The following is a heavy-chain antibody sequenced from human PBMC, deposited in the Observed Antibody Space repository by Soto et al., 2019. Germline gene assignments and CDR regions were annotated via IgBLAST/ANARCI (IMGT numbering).Heavy chain of an antibody. CDR3: ARHSGAGWYYYYGMDV. V-gene: IGHV4-39*01. J-gene: IGHJ6*02. D-gene: IGHD6-19*01. Sequence: SETLSLTCTVSGGSISSSSYYWGWIRQPPGKGLEWIGSIYYSGSTYYNPSLKSRVTISVDTSKNQFSLKLSSVTAADTAVYYCARHSGAGWYYYYGMDVWRQGTTVTVSS. CDR2: IYYSGST. CDR1: GGSISSSSYY.